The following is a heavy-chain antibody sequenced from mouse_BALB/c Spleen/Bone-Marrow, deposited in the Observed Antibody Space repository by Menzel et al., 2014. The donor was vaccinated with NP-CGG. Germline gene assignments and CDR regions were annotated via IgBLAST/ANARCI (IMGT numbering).Heavy chain of an antibody. V-gene: IGHV14-3*02. CDR2: IDPANGNA. CDR3: TSGDPLYAKDY. CDR1: GFNIKDTY. Sequence: EVKLMESGAELVKPGASVNLSCTASGFNIKDTYMHWVKQRPEQGLEWIGWIDPANGNAKYDPNFQDKATITADTSSNTSYLHLSSLTSEDTAVYYCTSGDPLYAKDYWGQGTSVTVSS. J-gene: IGHJ4*01.